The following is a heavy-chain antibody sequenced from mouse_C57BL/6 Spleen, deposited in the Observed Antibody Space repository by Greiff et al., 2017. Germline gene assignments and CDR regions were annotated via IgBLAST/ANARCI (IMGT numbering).Heavy chain of an antibody. CDR1: GFNIKDDY. CDR2: IDPANGDT. J-gene: IGHJ3*01. Sequence: VQLQQSGAELVRPGASVKLSCTASGFNIKDDYMHWVKQRPEQGLEWIGWIDPANGDTEYASKFQGKATITADTSSNTAYLQLSSLTSEDTAVYYCTADSWFAYWGQGTLVTVSA. CDR3: TADSWFAY. V-gene: IGHV14-4*01.